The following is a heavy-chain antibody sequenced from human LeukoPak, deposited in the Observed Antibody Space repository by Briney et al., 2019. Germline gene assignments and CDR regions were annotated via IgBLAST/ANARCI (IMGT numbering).Heavy chain of an antibody. D-gene: IGHD2-2*01. CDR2: IKQDGSDK. V-gene: IGHV3-7*01. Sequence: GGSLRLSCAASGFTFSSYSMNWVRQAPGKGLEWVANIKQDGSDKYYVDSVKGRFTISRDNAKNSLYLQMNSLRAEDTAVYYCARDDSTSCYDYWGQGTLVTVSS. J-gene: IGHJ4*02. CDR1: GFTFSSYS. CDR3: ARDDSTSCYDY.